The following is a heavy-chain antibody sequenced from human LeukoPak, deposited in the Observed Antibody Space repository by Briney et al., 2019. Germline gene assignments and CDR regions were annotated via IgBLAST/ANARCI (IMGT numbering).Heavy chain of an antibody. D-gene: IGHD3-16*01. CDR3: ATGGGLATEIDY. CDR1: GFTFSGCA. J-gene: IGHJ4*02. CDR2: VSYDGIIK. V-gene: IGHV3-30*04. Sequence: GGSLGLSCATSGFTFSGCAMHWVRQAPGKGLEWVAVVSYDGIIKYYADSLKGRFTISRDNSRNTLYLQMNSLRTEDTAMYYCATGGGLATEIDYWGQGTLVTVSS.